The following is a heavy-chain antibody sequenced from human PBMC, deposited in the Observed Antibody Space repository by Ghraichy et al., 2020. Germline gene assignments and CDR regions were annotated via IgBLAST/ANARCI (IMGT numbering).Heavy chain of an antibody. CDR3: ARDEGYSGYDFFDY. J-gene: IGHJ4*02. CDR2: IYSGGST. D-gene: IGHD5-12*01. V-gene: IGHV3-66*02. CDR1: GFFVSSNY. Sequence: GGSLRLSCAASGFFVSSNYMSWVRQAPGKGLEWVSVIYSGGSTYYADSVKGRFTISRDNSKNTLYLQMNSLRAEDTAVYYCARDEGYSGYDFFDYWGQGTLVTVSS.